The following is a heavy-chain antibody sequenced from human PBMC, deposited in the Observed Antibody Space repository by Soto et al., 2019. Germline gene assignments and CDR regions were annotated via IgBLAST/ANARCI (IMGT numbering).Heavy chain of an antibody. J-gene: IGHJ4*02. D-gene: IGHD3-22*01. CDR1: GGSANTGSYS. V-gene: IGHV4-61*01. CDR3: ATLSYYYSSGYYTNYFHY. CDR2: VHDSGST. Sequence: SETLSLTCTVSGGSANTGSYSWNWIRQPPGKGLEWIGCVHDSGSTNYNPSLKGRVTISVDTSKNQFSLNLSSVTAADTALYYCATLSYYYSSGYYTNYFHYWGQRTLVTVSS.